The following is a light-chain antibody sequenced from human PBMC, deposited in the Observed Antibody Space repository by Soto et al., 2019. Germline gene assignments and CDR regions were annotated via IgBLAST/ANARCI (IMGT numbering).Light chain of an antibody. CDR3: QQYNNWPPYT. V-gene: IGKV3-15*01. Sequence: EIVMTQSPATVSVSPGARATLSCRASQSVSSNLAWYQHKPGQAPRLLIYATSTRATGIPARFSGSGSGTEFTLTISSLQSEDFAVYYCQQYNNWPPYTFGQGTKLENK. CDR1: QSVSSN. CDR2: ATS. J-gene: IGKJ2*01.